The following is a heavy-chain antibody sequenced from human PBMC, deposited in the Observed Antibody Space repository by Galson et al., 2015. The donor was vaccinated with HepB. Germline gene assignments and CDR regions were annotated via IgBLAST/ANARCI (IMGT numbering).Heavy chain of an antibody. D-gene: IGHD3-3*01. CDR3: ARRQIFGVVNPFDY. V-gene: IGHV5-10-1*01. Sequence: QSGAEVKKPGESLRISCKGSGYSFTKYWIGWVRQMPGKGLEWMGRINPGDSDTHYSPSFQGHVTISADKSITTAYLQWSSLKASDTAMYYCARRQIFGVVNPFDYGGQGTL. CDR2: INPGDSDT. CDR1: GYSFTKYW. J-gene: IGHJ4*02.